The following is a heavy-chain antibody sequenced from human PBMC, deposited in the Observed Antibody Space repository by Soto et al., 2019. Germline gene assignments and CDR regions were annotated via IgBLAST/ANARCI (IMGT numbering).Heavy chain of an antibody. Sequence: PGGSLRLSCADSGFTFSSYSMNWVRQAPGKGLEWVSSISSSSSYIYYADSVKGRFTISRDNAKNSLYLQMNSLRAEDTAVYYCARDKIAAYYYYGMDVWGQGTTVTVSS. D-gene: IGHD6-13*01. CDR2: ISSSSSYI. J-gene: IGHJ6*02. CDR1: GFTFSSYS. CDR3: ARDKIAAYYYYGMDV. V-gene: IGHV3-21*01.